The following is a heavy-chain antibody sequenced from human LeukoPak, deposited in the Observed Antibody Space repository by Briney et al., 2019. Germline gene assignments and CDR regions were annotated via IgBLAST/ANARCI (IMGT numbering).Heavy chain of an antibody. V-gene: IGHV4-38-2*02. CDR3: ARIFLGYSTGWYFDY. CDR1: GYSISSGYY. CDR2: IYHSGNT. Sequence: SETLSLTCTVSGYSISSGYYWGWIRQPPGKGLEWIANIYHSGNTYYNPSLKSRVTMSVDTSKNQFSLNLSSVTALDTAVYYCARIFLGYSTGWYFDYWGQGTLVTVSS. J-gene: IGHJ4*02. D-gene: IGHD6-19*01.